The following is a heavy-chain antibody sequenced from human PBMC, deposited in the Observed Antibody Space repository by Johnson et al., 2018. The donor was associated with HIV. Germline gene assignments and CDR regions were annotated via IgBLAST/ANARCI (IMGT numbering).Heavy chain of an antibody. CDR3: AREGRRDAFDI. Sequence: QVQLVESGGGVVQPGRSLRLSCAASGFTFSSYAMHWVRQAPGKGLEWVAVISYDGSNKYYADSVKGRFTISRDNFKNTLYLQMNSLRVEDTAVYYCAREGRRDAFDIWGQGTMVTVSS. J-gene: IGHJ3*02. CDR1: GFTFSSYA. V-gene: IGHV3-30-3*01. CDR2: ISYDGSNK.